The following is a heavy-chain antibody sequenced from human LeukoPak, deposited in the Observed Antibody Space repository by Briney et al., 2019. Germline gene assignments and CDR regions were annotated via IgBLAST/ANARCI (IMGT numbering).Heavy chain of an antibody. CDR3: ARDGSSGWFSDSYYMDV. D-gene: IGHD6-19*01. CDR2: INPNSGGT. Sequence: ASVKVSCKASGYTFTSYGISWVRQAPGQGLEWMGWINPNSGGTNYAQKFQGRVAMTRDTSISTAYMELSRLRSDDTAVYYCARDGSSGWFSDSYYMDVWGKGTTVTVSS. J-gene: IGHJ6*03. CDR1: GYTFTSYG. V-gene: IGHV1-2*02.